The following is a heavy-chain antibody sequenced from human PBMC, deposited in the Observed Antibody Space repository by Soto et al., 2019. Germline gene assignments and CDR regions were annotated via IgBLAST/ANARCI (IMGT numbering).Heavy chain of an antibody. CDR3: ARISNSLPDY. CDR1: GYTFTNYH. Sequence: QVQLVQSGAEVKKPGASAKVSCKASGYTFTNYHIHWVRQAPGQGLEWMGIINPGRGSTTYAHKFQGRVTMTRDTSTSTVYMELDSLRSDDTAVYFCARISNSLPDYWGQGTLVTVSS. J-gene: IGHJ4*02. CDR2: INPGRGST. D-gene: IGHD1-1*01. V-gene: IGHV1-46*01.